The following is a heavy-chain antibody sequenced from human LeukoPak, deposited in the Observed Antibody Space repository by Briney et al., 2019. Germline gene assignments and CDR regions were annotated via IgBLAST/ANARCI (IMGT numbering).Heavy chain of an antibody. CDR3: ARLGGSYYPRPPDY. J-gene: IGHJ4*02. V-gene: IGHV4-39*01. CDR2: IYYSGST. CDR1: GGSISSSSYS. D-gene: IGHD1-26*01. Sequence: SETLSLTCTVSGGSISSSSYSWGWIRQPPGKGLEWIGSIYYSGSTYYNPSLKSRVTISVDTSKNQFSLKLSSVTAADTAVYYCARLGGSYYPRPPDYWGQGTLVTVSS.